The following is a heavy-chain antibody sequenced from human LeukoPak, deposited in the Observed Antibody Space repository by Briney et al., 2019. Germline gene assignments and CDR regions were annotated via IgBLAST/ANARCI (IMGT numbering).Heavy chain of an antibody. V-gene: IGHV1-18*04. J-gene: IGHJ4*02. CDR3: ARGGVTTGRGFDY. Sequence: ASVKVSCKTSGYTFTGYFMHWVRQAPGQGLEWMGWISAYNGNTNYAQKLQGRATMTTDTSTSTAYMELRSLRSDDTAVYYCARGGVTTGRGFDYWGQGTLVTVSS. D-gene: IGHD4-17*01. CDR1: GYTFTGYF. CDR2: ISAYNGNT.